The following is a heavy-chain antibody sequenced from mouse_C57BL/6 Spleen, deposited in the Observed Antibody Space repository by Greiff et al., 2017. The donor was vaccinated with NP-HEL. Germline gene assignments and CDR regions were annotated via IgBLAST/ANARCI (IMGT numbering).Heavy chain of an antibody. V-gene: IGHV7-3*01. J-gene: IGHJ3*01. CDR1: GFTFTDYY. D-gene: IGHD4-1*01. CDR2: IRNKANGYTT. CDR3: ARSLQANWDFAY. Sequence: DVMLVESGGGLVQPGGSLSLSCAASGFTFTDYYMSWVRQPPGKALEWLGFIRNKANGYTTEYSASVKGRFTISRDNSQSILYLQMNALRAEDSATYYCARSLQANWDFAYWGQGTLVTVSA.